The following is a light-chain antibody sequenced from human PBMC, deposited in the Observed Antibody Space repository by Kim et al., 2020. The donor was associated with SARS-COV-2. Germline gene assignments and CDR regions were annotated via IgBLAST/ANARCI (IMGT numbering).Light chain of an antibody. CDR2: DNT. CDR3: QSYDSSLRTWV. Sequence: RVTISCTGGSSNIGAGYDAHWYQQLPGIAPKLLIYDNTNRPSGVPDRFSGSKSGTSVSLAITGLQAEDEADYYCQSYDSSLRTWVFGGGTQLTVL. CDR1: SSNIGAGYD. V-gene: IGLV1-40*01. J-gene: IGLJ3*02.